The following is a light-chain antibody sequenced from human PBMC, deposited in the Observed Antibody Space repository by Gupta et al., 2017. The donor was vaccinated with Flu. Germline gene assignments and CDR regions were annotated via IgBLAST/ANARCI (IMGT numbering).Light chain of an antibody. CDR2: KDT. J-gene: IGLJ3*02. CDR3: QSADSSDTFWV. V-gene: IGLV3-25*03. CDR1: ALPKQY. Sequence: SYELTQPPSVSVSPGQTARITCSVDALPKQYAYWYQQKAGQAPVLVIYKDTERPSGIPERFSGSSSGTTVTLTISGVQAEDEADYYCQSADSSDTFWVFGGGTKLTVL.